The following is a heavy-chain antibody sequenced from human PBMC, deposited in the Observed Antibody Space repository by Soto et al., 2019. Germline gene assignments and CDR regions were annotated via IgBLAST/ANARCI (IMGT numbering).Heavy chain of an antibody. CDR1: GYTFTSYG. V-gene: IGHV1-18*04. Sequence: ASVKVSCKASGYTFTSYGISWVRQAPGQGLEWMGWISAYNGNTNYAQKLQGRVTMTTDTSTSTAYMELRSLRSEDTAVYYCASRVGYYDILTGYYSNPYGMDVWGQGTTVTVSS. CDR2: ISAYNGNT. J-gene: IGHJ6*02. CDR3: ASRVGYYDILTGYYSNPYGMDV. D-gene: IGHD3-9*01.